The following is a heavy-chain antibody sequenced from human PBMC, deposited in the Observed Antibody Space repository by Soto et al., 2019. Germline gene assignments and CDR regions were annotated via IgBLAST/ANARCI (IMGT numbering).Heavy chain of an antibody. J-gene: IGHJ6*02. CDR3: AKERTITYGMDV. CDR2: INTGNGNT. V-gene: IGHV1-3*04. D-gene: IGHD3-3*01. Sequence: ASVKVSCKASGYTFTNYAIHWVRQAPGQRLEWMGWINTGNGNTKYSQKFQDRVTITRDTSASTAYMELSSLRSEDTAVYHCAKERTITYGMDVWGQGTTVTVSS. CDR1: GYTFTNYA.